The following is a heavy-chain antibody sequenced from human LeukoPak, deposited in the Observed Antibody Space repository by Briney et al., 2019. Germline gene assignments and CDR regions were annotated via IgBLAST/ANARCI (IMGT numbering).Heavy chain of an antibody. CDR3: TREGDDSSGYYYIPFDY. V-gene: IGHV3-49*03. J-gene: IGHJ4*02. CDR2: IRSKAYGGTT. CDR1: GFTFGDYA. D-gene: IGHD3-22*01. Sequence: GRSLRLSCTASGFTFGDYAMSWFRQAPGKGLEWVGFIRSKAYGGTTEYAASVKGRFTISRDDSKSIAYLQMNSLKTEDTAVYYCTREGDDSSGYYYIPFDYWGQGTLVTVSS.